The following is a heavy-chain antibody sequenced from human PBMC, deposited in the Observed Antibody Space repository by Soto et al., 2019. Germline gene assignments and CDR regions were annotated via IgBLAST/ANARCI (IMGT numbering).Heavy chain of an antibody. CDR2: IIPIFGTA. CDR3: ARDGGRHSGGIDY. J-gene: IGHJ4*02. V-gene: IGHV1-69*01. D-gene: IGHD1-26*01. Sequence: QVQLVQSGAEVKKPGSSVKVSCKASGGTFSSYSINWVRQAPGQGLEWMGEIIPIFGTANYAQKFQGRVTITAEESTSTAYMELSSRGSEDTAVYYCARDGGRHSGGIDYWGQGTLVTVSS. CDR1: GGTFSSYS.